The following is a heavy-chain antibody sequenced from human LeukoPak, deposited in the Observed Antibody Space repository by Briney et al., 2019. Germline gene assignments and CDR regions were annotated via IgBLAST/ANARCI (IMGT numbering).Heavy chain of an antibody. CDR3: ARDHRPYYDFWSATYFDY. CDR1: GFTFSNNA. J-gene: IGHJ4*02. D-gene: IGHD3-3*01. Sequence: SGRSLRLSCAASGFTFSNNAMHWVRQAPGKGLEWVAIISYDGDSEYYTDSVKGRFTISRDNSENTLYLQMNSLRAEDTAVYYCARDHRPYYDFWSATYFDYWGQGTLVTVSS. CDR2: ISYDGDSE. V-gene: IGHV3-30*03.